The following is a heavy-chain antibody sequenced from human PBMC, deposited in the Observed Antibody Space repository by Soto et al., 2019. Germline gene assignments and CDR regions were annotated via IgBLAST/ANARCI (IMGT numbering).Heavy chain of an antibody. CDR2: ISRDGRGE. J-gene: IGHJ1*01. V-gene: IGHV3-30*18. CDR1: GFNFANFG. D-gene: IGHD3-3*01. Sequence: GWSLTLSCVGSGFNFANFGIQWIRQAPGNGLDSVAHISRDGRGEAFAYSVKGRFAISKDHSKNTIYLQMTGLGSADTAVYYWAKEENQNYDVDHWGQGTLVTVSS. CDR3: AKEENQNYDVDH.